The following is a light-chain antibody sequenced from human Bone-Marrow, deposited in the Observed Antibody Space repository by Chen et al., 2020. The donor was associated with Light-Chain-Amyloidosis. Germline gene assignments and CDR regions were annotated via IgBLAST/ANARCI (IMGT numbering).Light chain of an antibody. Sequence: DIQMTQSPSSLSASVRDRATITCRASQRINDQLNWYQQKPGKAPKLLIYGASNLQSGVPSRFIGSGSGTDFTLTIRGLQPEDFSTYYCQQSYNFPYTFGQGTNVES. V-gene: IGKV1-39*01. CDR2: GAS. CDR1: QRINDQ. CDR3: QQSYNFPYT. J-gene: IGKJ2*01.